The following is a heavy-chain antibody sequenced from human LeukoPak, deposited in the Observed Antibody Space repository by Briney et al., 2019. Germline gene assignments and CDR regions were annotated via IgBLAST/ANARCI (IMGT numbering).Heavy chain of an antibody. CDR2: IYSGGST. CDR1: GFTVSSNY. CDR3: ASGVGRGYYGSGSAGYYFGF. Sequence: AGGSLRLSCAASGFTVSSNYMSWVRQAPGKGLEWVSVIYSGGSTYYADPVKGRFTISRDNPKNTLYLQMKSLRAEDTAVYYCASGVGRGYYGSGSAGYYFGFWGQGTLVTVSS. J-gene: IGHJ4*02. D-gene: IGHD3-10*01. V-gene: IGHV3-66*01.